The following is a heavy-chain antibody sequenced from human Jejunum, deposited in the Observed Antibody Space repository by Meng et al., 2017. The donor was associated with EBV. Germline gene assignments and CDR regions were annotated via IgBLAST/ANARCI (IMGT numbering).Heavy chain of an antibody. V-gene: IGHV4-39*07. J-gene: IGHJ5*02. Sequence: QRQLQESGPGLVKPSETLSLTGIVSGGSIRSSGYYWGWIRQPPGKGLQWIGSIYDSGTTYYNPSLKSRVTISVDTSKNQFSLKLNSVTAADTAVYYCARAGYCSSTTCPRWFDPWGQGTLVTVSS. D-gene: IGHD2-2*01. CDR1: GGSIRSSGYY. CDR3: ARAGYCSSTTCPRWFDP. CDR2: IYDSGTT.